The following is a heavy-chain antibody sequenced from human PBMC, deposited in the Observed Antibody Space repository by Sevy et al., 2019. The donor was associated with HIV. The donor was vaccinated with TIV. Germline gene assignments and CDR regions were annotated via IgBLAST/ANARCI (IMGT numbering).Heavy chain of an antibody. CDR1: GGSISRRTDY. J-gene: IGHJ6*02. V-gene: IGHV4-39*01. CDR3: ARPGVSSALRGGYQYAIGV. D-gene: IGHD2-8*01. CDR2: IYYSGRT. Sequence: SETLSLTCSVSGGSISRRTDYWGWVRQPPGKGLEWIGSIYYSGRTYYNPSLKSRVTISVDTSKDQFSLRLISVTAADTAVYYCARPGVSSALRGGYQYAIGVWGQGTTVTVSS.